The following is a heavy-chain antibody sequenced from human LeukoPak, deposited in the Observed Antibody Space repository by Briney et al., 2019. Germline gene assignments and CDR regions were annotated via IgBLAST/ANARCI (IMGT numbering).Heavy chain of an antibody. Sequence: SETLSLTCTVSGGSISSSSYYWGWIRQPPGKGLEWIGYIYYSGSTNYNPSLKSRVTISVDTSKNQFSLKLSSVTAADTAVYYCARVGALGGYFDYWGQGTLVTVSS. CDR1: GGSISSSSYY. CDR2: IYYSGST. J-gene: IGHJ4*02. D-gene: IGHD1-26*01. V-gene: IGHV4-61*05. CDR3: ARVGALGGYFDY.